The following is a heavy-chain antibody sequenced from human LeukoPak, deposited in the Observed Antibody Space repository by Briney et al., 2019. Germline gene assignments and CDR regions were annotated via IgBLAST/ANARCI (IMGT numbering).Heavy chain of an antibody. CDR1: GGSVSGYY. Sequence: PSETLSLTCTVSGGSVSGYYWSWIRQPAGKGLEWIGYIYYSGSTNYNPSLKSRVTISIDTSNNQFSLELTSVTAADTAVYFCARDGKISPYSGSDVWGQGITVTVSS. D-gene: IGHD1-26*01. J-gene: IGHJ6*02. CDR2: IYYSGST. V-gene: IGHV4-59*02. CDR3: ARDGKISPYSGSDV.